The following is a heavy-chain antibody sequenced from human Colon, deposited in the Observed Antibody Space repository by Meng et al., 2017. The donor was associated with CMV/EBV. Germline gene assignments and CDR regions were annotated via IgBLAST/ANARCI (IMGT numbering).Heavy chain of an antibody. J-gene: IGHJ4*02. Sequence: GESLKISCEVSGFTFSSYGMHWVRQAPGKGLEWLTFIRHDGGMKYLADSVKGRFTVSRDNSKNTLYLQMNSLRAEDTAVYYCAKQVGYCSSTSCLIDYWGQGTLVTVSS. CDR1: GFTFSSYG. CDR3: AKQVGYCSSTSCLIDY. D-gene: IGHD2-2*01. V-gene: IGHV3-30*02. CDR2: IRHDGGMK.